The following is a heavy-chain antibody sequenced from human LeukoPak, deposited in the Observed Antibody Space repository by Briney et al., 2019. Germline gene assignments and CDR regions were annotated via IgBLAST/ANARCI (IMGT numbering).Heavy chain of an antibody. Sequence: SQTLSLTCAISGDSVSSNSVAWNWTRQSPSRGLEWLGSTYYRSKWYNDYALSVKSRITINPDTSKNHFSLQLNSVTPEDTAVYYCARDRGSLRYYFDYWGQGTLVTVSS. CDR2: TYYRSKWYN. J-gene: IGHJ4*02. CDR3: ARDRGSLRYYFDY. V-gene: IGHV6-1*01. D-gene: IGHD1-26*01. CDR1: GDSVSSNSVA.